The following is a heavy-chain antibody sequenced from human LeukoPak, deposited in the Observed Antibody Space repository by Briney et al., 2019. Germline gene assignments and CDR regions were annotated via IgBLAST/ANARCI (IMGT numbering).Heavy chain of an antibody. CDR2: ISAYNGNT. D-gene: IGHD6-13*01. J-gene: IGHJ5*02. CDR3: ARDKSRGIAAAGVHWFDP. Sequence: ASVKVSCKASGYTFTSYGISWVRQAPGQGLEWMGWISAYNGNTNYAQKLQGRVTMTTDTSTSTAYMELRSLRSDDTAVYYCARDKSRGIAAAGVHWFDPWGQGTLVTSPQ. V-gene: IGHV1-18*04. CDR1: GYTFTSYG.